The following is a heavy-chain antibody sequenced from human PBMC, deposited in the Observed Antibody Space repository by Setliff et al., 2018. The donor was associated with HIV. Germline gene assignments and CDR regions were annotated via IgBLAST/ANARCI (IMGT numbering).Heavy chain of an antibody. V-gene: IGHV1-69-2*01. D-gene: IGHD1-7*01. Sequence: ASVKVSCKASGFTFSDYYMHWIQQAPGKGLEWMGRVVPIDGETTYAQKLQGRVTMTRDTSTSTAYMELRSLRSDDTAVYYCARVWEWNYDLGYWGQGTLVTVSS. CDR3: ARVWEWNYDLGY. CDR1: GFTFSDYY. J-gene: IGHJ4*02. CDR2: VVPIDGET.